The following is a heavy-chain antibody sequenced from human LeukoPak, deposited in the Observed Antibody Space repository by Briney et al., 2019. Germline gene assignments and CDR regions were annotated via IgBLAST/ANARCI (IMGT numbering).Heavy chain of an antibody. CDR1: GGSISSSSYY. D-gene: IGHD3-3*01. CDR2: IYYSGST. CDR3: TTYYDFPGGFDP. J-gene: IGHJ5*02. Sequence: PSETLSLTRTVSGGSISSSSYYWGWTRQPPGKGLEWIGSIYYSGSTYYNPSLKSRVTISVDTSKNQFSLKLSSVTAADTAVYYCTTYYDFPGGFDPWGQGTLVTVSS. V-gene: IGHV4-39*07.